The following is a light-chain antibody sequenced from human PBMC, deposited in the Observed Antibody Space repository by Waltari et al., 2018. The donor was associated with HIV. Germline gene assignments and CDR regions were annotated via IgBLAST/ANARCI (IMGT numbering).Light chain of an antibody. Sequence: QSALTQPRSVSGSPGQSVTISCTGNSSDVGDYNSVSWYQQHPGKAPKLMIYDVSKWPSGVPDRFSGSTSGNTVSLTISGLQSEDEADHYCCSYAGTYTYVFGTGTKVTVL. J-gene: IGLJ1*01. CDR1: SSDVGDYNS. CDR3: CSYAGTYTYV. V-gene: IGLV2-11*01. CDR2: DVS.